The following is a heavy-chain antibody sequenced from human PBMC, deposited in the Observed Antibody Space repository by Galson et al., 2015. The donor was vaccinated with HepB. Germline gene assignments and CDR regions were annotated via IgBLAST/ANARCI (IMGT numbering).Heavy chain of an antibody. CDR3: ARGRRLQLGYDAF. CDR1: GFSFSTYA. Sequence: SLRLSCAASGFSFSTYAMHWVRQSPGKGLEWVAAISFDGSNKYHTDSVKGRLTISRDNSKNTLYLQMNSLRDEDTALYYCARGRRLQLGYDAFWGQGTLVTVSS. D-gene: IGHD5-24*01. V-gene: IGHV3-30-3*01. J-gene: IGHJ4*02. CDR2: ISFDGSNK.